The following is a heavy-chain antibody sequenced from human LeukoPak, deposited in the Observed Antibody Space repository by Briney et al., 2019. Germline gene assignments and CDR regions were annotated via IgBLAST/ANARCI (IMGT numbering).Heavy chain of an antibody. D-gene: IGHD3-3*01. J-gene: IGHJ4*02. V-gene: IGHV3-23*01. CDR2: ISGSGGST. Sequence: GGSLRLSCTASGFTFSSYAMSWVRQAPGKGLEWVSAISGSGGSTYYADSVKGRFTISRDNSKNTLYLQMNSLRAEDTAVYYCAKDGERLVEWSPPLGYWGQGTLVTVSS. CDR3: AKDGERLVEWSPPLGY. CDR1: GFTFSSYA.